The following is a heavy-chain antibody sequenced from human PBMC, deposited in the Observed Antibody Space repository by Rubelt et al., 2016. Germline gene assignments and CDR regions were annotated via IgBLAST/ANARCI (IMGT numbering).Heavy chain of an antibody. V-gene: IGHV4-34*01. CDR1: GGSFSGYY. CDR2: IYHSGST. Sequence: QVQLQQWGTGLLKPSETLSLTCAVHGGSFSGYYWSWIRQPPGKGLEWIGSIYHSGSTYYKPSLKSRVTISVDTSKNQFSRKLTALTAADTAVYDCARPPGLRNAYWYFDLWGRGTLVTVSS. D-gene: IGHD4-17*01. J-gene: IGHJ2*01. CDR3: ARPPGLRNAYWYFDL.